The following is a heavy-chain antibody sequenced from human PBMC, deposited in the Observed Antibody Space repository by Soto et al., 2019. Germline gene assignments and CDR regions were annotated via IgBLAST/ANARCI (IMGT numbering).Heavy chain of an antibody. V-gene: IGHV3-7*01. CDR1: GLTFGTYW. CDR2: IKEDGSEK. J-gene: IGHJ4*02. D-gene: IGHD5-12*01. CDR3: VLGAGWLPDY. Sequence: EVQLVESGGGLVQPGGSLRLSCVVSGLTFGTYWINWVRQAPGKGLEWVAIIKEDGSEKYYVDSVKGRFTISSDNAKTSLYLQMNSLRVEDTAVYYCVLGAGWLPDYWGQGTLVTVSS.